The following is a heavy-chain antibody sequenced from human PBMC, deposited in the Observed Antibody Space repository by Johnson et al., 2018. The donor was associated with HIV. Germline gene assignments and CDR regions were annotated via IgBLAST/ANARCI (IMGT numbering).Heavy chain of an antibody. V-gene: IGHV3-66*01. CDR1: GFTVSSNY. Sequence: VQLVESGGGLVQPGGSLRLSCAASGFTVSSNYMSWVRQAPGKGLELVSVIYSGDSTYYADSVKGRFTISRDNSKNTLYLQMNRLRAEDTAVYYCARMTTTVSHHDGFDIWGQGTMVTVSS. J-gene: IGHJ3*02. CDR3: ARMTTTVSHHDGFDI. D-gene: IGHD4-17*01. CDR2: IYSGDST.